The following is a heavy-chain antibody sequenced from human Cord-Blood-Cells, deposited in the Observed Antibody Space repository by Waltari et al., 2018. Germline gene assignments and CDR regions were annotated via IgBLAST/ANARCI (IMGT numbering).Heavy chain of an antibody. V-gene: IGHV3-7*01. CDR2: IKKDGSEK. D-gene: IGHD1-26*01. CDR1: GFTFRSYW. Sequence: EVQLVESGGGLVQPGGSLRLSCAASGFTFRSYWMSWVRQAPGKGLEWVANIKKDGSEKYYVDSVKGRFTISRDNAKNSLYLQMNSLRAEDTAVYYCASGWELLDYWGQGTLVTVSS. J-gene: IGHJ4*02. CDR3: ASGWELLDY.